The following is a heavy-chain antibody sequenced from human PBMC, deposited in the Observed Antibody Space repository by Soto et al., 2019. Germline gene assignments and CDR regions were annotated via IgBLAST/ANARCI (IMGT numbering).Heavy chain of an antibody. J-gene: IGHJ4*02. CDR1: ELNLSIYA. V-gene: IGHV3-48*03. CDR2: ISSSGKTI. D-gene: IGHD5-12*01. Sequence: GGSLRLWCSVAELNLSIYAMHWVRQAPGKGLEWISYISSSGKTISYADSVKGRFTISRDNAKNSLYLQMNSLRAEDTAVYYCARDPEKYSGSDLGIDDWGQGTLVTV. CDR3: ARDPEKYSGSDLGIDD.